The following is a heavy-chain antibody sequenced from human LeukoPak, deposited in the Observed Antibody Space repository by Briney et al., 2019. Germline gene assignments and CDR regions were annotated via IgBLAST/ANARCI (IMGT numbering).Heavy chain of an antibody. V-gene: IGHV1-2*02. CDR3: ARAYYYDSSPEDY. D-gene: IGHD3-22*01. Sequence: ASVKVSCKASGYTXTGYYMHWVRQAPGQGLEWMGWINPNSGGTNYAQKFQGRVTMTRDTSISTAYMELSRLRSDDTAMYYCARAYYYDSSPEDYWGQGTLVTVSS. CDR1: GYTXTGYY. CDR2: INPNSGGT. J-gene: IGHJ4*02.